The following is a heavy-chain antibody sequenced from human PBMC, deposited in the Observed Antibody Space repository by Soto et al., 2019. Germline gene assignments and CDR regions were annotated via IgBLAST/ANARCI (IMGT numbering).Heavy chain of an antibody. V-gene: IGHV2-5*02. J-gene: IGHJ4*02. CDR2: IYWDDDK. Sequence: SGPTLVNPTQTLTLTCTFSGFSLSTSGVGVGWIRQPPGKALEWLALIYWDDDKRYSPSLKSRLTITKDTSKNQVVLTMTNMDPVDTATYYCAHRLLGYSGRHLGMVGFDDWGKGPLVTVSS. CDR1: GFSLSTSGVG. CDR3: AHRLLGYSGRHLGMVGFDD. D-gene: IGHD2-21*01.